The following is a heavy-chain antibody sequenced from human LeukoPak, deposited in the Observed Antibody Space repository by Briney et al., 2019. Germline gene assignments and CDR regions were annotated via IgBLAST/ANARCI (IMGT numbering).Heavy chain of an antibody. CDR3: AREGGYYDILTGYSDI. J-gene: IGHJ4*02. D-gene: IGHD3-9*01. V-gene: IGHV1-18*01. Sequence: GASVKVSCKASGYTFTSYGISWVRQAPGQGLEWMGWISAYNGNTNYAQKLQGRVTMTTDTSTSTAYMELRSLRFDDTAVYYCAREGGYYDILTGYSDIWGQGTLVTVSS. CDR2: ISAYNGNT. CDR1: GYTFTSYG.